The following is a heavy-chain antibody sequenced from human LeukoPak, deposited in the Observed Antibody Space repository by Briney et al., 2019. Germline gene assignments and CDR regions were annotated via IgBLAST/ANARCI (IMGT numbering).Heavy chain of an antibody. Sequence: PVKVSCKASGGTFSSYAISWVRQAPGQGLEWMGRIIPILGIANYAQKFQGRVTITADKSTSTAYMELSSLRSEDTAVYYCARVPIVVVTANYFDPWGQGTLVTVSS. V-gene: IGHV1-69*04. J-gene: IGHJ5*02. CDR1: GGTFSSYA. CDR2: IIPILGIA. D-gene: IGHD2-21*02. CDR3: ARVPIVVVTANYFDP.